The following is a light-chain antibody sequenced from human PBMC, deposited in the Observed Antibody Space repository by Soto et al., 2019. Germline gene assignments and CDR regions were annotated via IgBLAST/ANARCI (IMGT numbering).Light chain of an antibody. CDR1: QGINSH. Sequence: DIQMTQSPSSLSASVEDRVPIACRASQGINSHLAWYQQETGKAPKILIYAASTLQSGVPSRFRGSASGTEFTLTISRLQPEDFETYYCQQVSGSPLSFGGGTKVDIK. V-gene: IGKV1-9*01. CDR3: QQVSGSPLS. CDR2: AAS. J-gene: IGKJ4*01.